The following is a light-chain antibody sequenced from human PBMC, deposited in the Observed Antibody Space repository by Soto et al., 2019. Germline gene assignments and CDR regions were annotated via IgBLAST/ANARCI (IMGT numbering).Light chain of an antibody. J-gene: IGLJ3*02. CDR2: SNR. CDR3: AAWDASLNGVV. Sequence: QSVLSQSPSASGTPGQRVTISCSGSSSNLGSYTVNWYQQLPGTAPKLLIYSNRQRPSGVPDRFSGSKSGTSASLAISGLQSEDEADYYCAAWDASLNGVVFGGGTKVTVL. V-gene: IGLV1-44*01. CDR1: SSNLGSYT.